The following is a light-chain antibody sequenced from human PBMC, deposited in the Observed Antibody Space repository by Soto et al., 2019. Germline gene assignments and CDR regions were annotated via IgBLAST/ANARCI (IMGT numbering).Light chain of an antibody. J-gene: IGKJ4*01. CDR1: QRVSRNY. CDR2: GAS. CDR3: QQYSNSPLT. V-gene: IGKV3-20*01. Sequence: EIVLTQSPGTLSLSPGERATLSCRASQRVSRNYLAWYQQKLGQPPRLLIYGASNRAAGIPDRSSVSGSRTDFTLTIARLETEDCAVYHCQQYSNSPLTCGGGTKVEVK.